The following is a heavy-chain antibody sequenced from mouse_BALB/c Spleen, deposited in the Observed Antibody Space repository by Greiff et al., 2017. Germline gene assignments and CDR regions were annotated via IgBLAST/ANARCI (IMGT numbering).Heavy chain of an antibody. V-gene: IGHV3-2*02. CDR2: ISYSGST. CDR1: GYSITSDYA. Sequence: EVQLVESGPGLVKPSQSLSLTCTVTGYSITSDYAWNWIRQFPGNKLEWMGYISYSGSTSYNPSLKSRISITRDTSKNQFFLQLNSVTTEDTATYYCARSHGYWYFDVWGAGTTVTVSS. CDR3: ARSHGYWYFDV. J-gene: IGHJ1*01.